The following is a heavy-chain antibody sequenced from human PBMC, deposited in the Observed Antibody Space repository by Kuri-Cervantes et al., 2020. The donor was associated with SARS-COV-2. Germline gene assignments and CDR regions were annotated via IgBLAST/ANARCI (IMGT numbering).Heavy chain of an antibody. CDR3: ARVGYCFGTRCVTYFDP. CDR1: GYSISSGYY. CDR2: IYHSGST. V-gene: IGHV4-38-2*02. Sequence: SETLSLTCTVSGYSISSGYYWGWIRQPPGKGLEWIGSIYHSGSTYYNPSLKSRVTISVDTFKNQFSLNLRSLTAADTAIYYCARVGYCFGTRCVTYFDPWGQGTLVTVSS. D-gene: IGHD2-2*03. J-gene: IGHJ5*02.